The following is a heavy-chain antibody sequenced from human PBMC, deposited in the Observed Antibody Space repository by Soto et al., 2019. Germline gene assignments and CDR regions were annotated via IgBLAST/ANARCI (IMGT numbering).Heavy chain of an antibody. D-gene: IGHD6-6*01. Sequence: GGSLRLSCAASGFTFSSYWMSWVRQAPGKGLEWVANIKQDGSEKYYVDSVKGRFTITRDNAKNSLYLQMNSLRAEDTAVYYCARPGDSAYSSSSAFDYWGQGTLVTVSS. CDR1: GFTFSSYW. J-gene: IGHJ4*02. CDR3: ARPGDSAYSSSSAFDY. V-gene: IGHV3-7*03. CDR2: IKQDGSEK.